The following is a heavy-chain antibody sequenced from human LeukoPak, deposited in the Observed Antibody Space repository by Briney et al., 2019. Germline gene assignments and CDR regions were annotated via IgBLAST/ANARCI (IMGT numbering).Heavy chain of an antibody. D-gene: IGHD5-18*01. CDR3: ARIRPPGDYYYYGMDV. Sequence: GRSLRLSCAASGFTFSSYGMHWVRQAPGKGLEWVAVKWYDGSNKYYADSVKGRFTISRDNSKNTLYLQMNSLRAEDTAVYYCARIRPPGDYYYYGMDVWGQGTTVTVSS. V-gene: IGHV3-33*01. J-gene: IGHJ6*02. CDR2: KWYDGSNK. CDR1: GFTFSSYG.